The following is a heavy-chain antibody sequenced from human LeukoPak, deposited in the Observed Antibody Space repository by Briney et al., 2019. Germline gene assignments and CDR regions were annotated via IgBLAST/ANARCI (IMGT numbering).Heavy chain of an antibody. CDR1: GFTFSSYE. CDR3: SRVYYYMDV. Sequence: GSLRLSCAASGFTFSSYEMNWVRQAPGKGLEWVSYISSSGSTIYYADSVKGRLTSSRDNAKNSLYLQMNSLRAEDTAVYYCSRVYYYMDVWGKGTTVTVSS. V-gene: IGHV3-48*03. CDR2: ISSSGSTI. J-gene: IGHJ6*03.